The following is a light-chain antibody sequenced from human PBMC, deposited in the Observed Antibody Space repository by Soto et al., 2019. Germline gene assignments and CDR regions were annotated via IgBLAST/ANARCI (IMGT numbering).Light chain of an antibody. CDR1: QSVRGNY. J-gene: IGKJ2*01. Sequence: EIVLTQSPGTLSLSPGETATLSCRASQSVRGNYLAWCQQKPGQAPRLLIYDASSRATGIQDRFSGSGSDTDLTLTISRLEPEDFAVYYGQQYAGSPRTFGQGTRLEIK. CDR3: QQYAGSPRT. V-gene: IGKV3-20*01. CDR2: DAS.